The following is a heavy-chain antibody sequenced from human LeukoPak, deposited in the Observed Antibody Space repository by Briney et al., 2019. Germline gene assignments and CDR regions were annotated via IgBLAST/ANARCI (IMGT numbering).Heavy chain of an antibody. J-gene: IGHJ3*02. CDR2: IYDSGST. Sequence: KPSETLSPTCTVSGGSISSYYWSWVRQPPGKGLEWIGYIYDSGSTNYNPSLKSRVTISVDTSKNQFSLKLSSVTAADTAVYFCARGPYSYDSSGAFDIWGQGTMVTVSS. D-gene: IGHD3-22*01. V-gene: IGHV4-59*08. CDR3: ARGPYSYDSSGAFDI. CDR1: GGSISSYY.